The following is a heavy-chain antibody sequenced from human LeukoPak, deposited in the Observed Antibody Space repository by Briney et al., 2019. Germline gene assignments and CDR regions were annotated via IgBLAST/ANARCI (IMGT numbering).Heavy chain of an antibody. J-gene: IGHJ3*02. CDR3: ARSSLLDAFDI. V-gene: IGHV4-59*01. CDR2: IYYSGIT. D-gene: IGHD3-10*01. CDR1: GGSINSYY. Sequence: PSETLSLTCTVSGGSINSYYWSWIREPPGKGVEWIGYIYYSGITNYNPSLKSRVTISVDTSKNQFSLKLTSVTAADTALYYCARSSLLDAFDIWGQGTMVTVSS.